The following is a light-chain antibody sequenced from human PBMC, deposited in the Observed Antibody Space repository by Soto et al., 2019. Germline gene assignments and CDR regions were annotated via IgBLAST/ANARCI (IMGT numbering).Light chain of an antibody. J-gene: IGKJ4*01. Sequence: EIVLTQSPATLSLSPGERATLSCRASQSVSSYLAWYQQKPGQAPRLLIFDASNRATGIPARFSGSGSGTDFTLVISSLEPEDFAVYYCKQRGKWLTALTFGGGTKVGIK. V-gene: IGKV3-11*01. CDR1: QSVSSY. CDR3: KQRGKWLTALT. CDR2: DAS.